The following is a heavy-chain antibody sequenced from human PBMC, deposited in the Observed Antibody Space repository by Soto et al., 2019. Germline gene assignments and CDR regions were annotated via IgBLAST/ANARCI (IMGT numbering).Heavy chain of an antibody. CDR1: GFTFSTYA. CDR3: AYSSTPFDY. Sequence: GGSLRLSCAASGFTFSTYAMSWVRQPPGKGLEWVSIVSDGGSDAFYADSVKGRFTISRDNSKNTLYLQMNSLRAEDTAVYYCAYSSTPFDYWGQGTLVTVSS. J-gene: IGHJ4*02. CDR2: VSDGGSDA. D-gene: IGHD6-13*01. V-gene: IGHV3-23*01.